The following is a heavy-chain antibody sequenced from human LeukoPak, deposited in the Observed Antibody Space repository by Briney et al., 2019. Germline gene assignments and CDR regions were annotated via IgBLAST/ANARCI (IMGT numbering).Heavy chain of an antibody. CDR3: ARGNIVGYSYGYLGFFDY. CDR2: IYHSGNT. D-gene: IGHD5-18*01. Sequence: SATLTLTCTVSGDSVNSGAYYWSWIRQPPGRGLEWIGSIYHSGNTDYSPSPKSRVTISVDTSKNQFSLTLSSVTAADTAVYYCARGNIVGYSYGYLGFFDYWGQGTLVPVSS. CDR1: GDSVNSGAYY. V-gene: IGHV4-61*08. J-gene: IGHJ4*02.